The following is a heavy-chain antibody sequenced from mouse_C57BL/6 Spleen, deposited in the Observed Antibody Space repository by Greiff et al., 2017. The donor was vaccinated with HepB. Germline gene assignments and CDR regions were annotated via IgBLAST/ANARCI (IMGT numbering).Heavy chain of an antibody. CDR3: ASRGEGFAY. Sequence: QVQLQQPGAELVKPGASVKLSCKASGYTFTSYWMQWVKQRPGQGLEWIGEIDPSDSYTNYNQKFKGKATLTVATSSSTAYMQLSSLTSEDSAVYYCASRGEGFAYWGQGTLVTVSA. CDR2: IDPSDSYT. V-gene: IGHV1-50*01. CDR1: GYTFTSYW. J-gene: IGHJ3*01.